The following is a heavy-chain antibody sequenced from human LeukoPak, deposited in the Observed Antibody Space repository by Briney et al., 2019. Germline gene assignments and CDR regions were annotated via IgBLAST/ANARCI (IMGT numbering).Heavy chain of an antibody. J-gene: IGHJ3*02. D-gene: IGHD5-24*01. Sequence: GESLKISCKGSGYTFTTYWIGWVRQIPGKGLEWMGIIYPGDSDTRYSPSFQGQVTISADRSISTAYLQWSSLKASDTAMYYCARLADSRDSDIWGQGTMVTVSS. CDR2: IYPGDSDT. CDR3: ARLADSRDSDI. V-gene: IGHV5-51*01. CDR1: GYTFTTYW.